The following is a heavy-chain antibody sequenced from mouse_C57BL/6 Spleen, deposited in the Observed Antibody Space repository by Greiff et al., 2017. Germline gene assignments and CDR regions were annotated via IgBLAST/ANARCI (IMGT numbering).Heavy chain of an antibody. CDR3: ARREITTWRNYAMDY. CDR2: ISSGSSTI. D-gene: IGHD2-4*01. J-gene: IGHJ4*01. V-gene: IGHV5-17*01. Sequence: DVMLVESGGGLVKPGGSLKLSCAASGFTFSDYGMHWVRQAPEKGLEWVAYISSGSSTIYYEDTVKGRFTISRDNAKNTLFLQMTSLRSEDTAMYYCARREITTWRNYAMDYWGQGTSVTVSS. CDR1: GFTFSDYG.